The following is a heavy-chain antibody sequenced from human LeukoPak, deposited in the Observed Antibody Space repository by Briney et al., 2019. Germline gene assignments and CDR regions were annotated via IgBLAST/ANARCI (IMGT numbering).Heavy chain of an antibody. CDR1: SGSISTSNYY. CDR2: SFYSGST. CDR3: ARVTGSSWYYSHYMDV. J-gene: IGHJ6*03. V-gene: IGHV4-39*07. Sequence: SETLSLTCTVSSGSISTSNYYWGWIRQPPGKGLEGIGNSFYSGSTYYSPSLKSRVTISLDTSKNQFSLKLSAVTAADTAVYFCARVTGSSWYYSHYMDVWGKGPTVTVSS. D-gene: IGHD6-13*01.